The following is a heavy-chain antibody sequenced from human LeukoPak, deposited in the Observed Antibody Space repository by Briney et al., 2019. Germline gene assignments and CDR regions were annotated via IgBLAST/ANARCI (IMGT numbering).Heavy chain of an antibody. J-gene: IGHJ6*03. CDR2: INPNSGGT. CDR1: GGTFSSYA. D-gene: IGHD5-24*01. V-gene: IGHV1-18*01. Sequence: ASVKVSCKASGGTFSSYATSWVRQAPGQGLEWMGWINPNSGGTNYAQKLQGRVTMTTDTSTSTAYMELRSLRSDDTAVYYCARVFPELYYYYYYMDVWGKGTTVTISS. CDR3: ARVFPELYYYYYYMDV.